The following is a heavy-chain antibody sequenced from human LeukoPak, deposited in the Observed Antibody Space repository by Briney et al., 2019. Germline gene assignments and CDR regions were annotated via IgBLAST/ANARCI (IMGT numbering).Heavy chain of an antibody. V-gene: IGHV3-7*03. J-gene: IGHJ4*02. CDR3: ARGYYDILTGYTFDY. CDR2: IKQDGSEK. Sequence: PGGSLRLSCAASGFTCSSYWMSWVRQAPGKGQEWVANIKQDGSEKYYVDSVKGRFTISRDNAKNSLYLQMNSLRAEDTAVYYCARGYYDILTGYTFDYWGQGTLVTVSS. CDR1: GFTCSSYW. D-gene: IGHD3-9*01.